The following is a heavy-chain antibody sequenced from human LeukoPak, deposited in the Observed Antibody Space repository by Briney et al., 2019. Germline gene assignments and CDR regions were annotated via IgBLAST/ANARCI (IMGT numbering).Heavy chain of an antibody. Sequence: PSETLSLTCTVSGGSISSGDYYWSWIRQPPGKGLEWIGYIYYSGSTYYNPSLKSRVTISVDTPKNQFSLKLSSVTAADTAVYYCARDGAYCGGDCYLLYDAFDIWGQGTMVTVSS. CDR3: ARDGAYCGGDCYLLYDAFDI. CDR1: GGSISSGDYY. V-gene: IGHV4-30-4*01. CDR2: IYYSGST. D-gene: IGHD2-21*02. J-gene: IGHJ3*02.